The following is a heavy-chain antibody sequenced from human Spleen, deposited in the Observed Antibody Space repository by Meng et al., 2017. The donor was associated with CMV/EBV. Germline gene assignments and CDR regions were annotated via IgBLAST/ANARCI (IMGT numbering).Heavy chain of an antibody. J-gene: IGHJ6*02. CDR1: GGTFSSYA. Sequence: SVKVSCKASGGTFSSYAISWVRQAPGQGLEWMGGIIPIFGTANYAQKFQGRVTITTDESTSTAYMELSSLRAEDTAVYYCAKDGGYYYYYGMDVWGQGTTVTVSS. D-gene: IGHD6-13*01. V-gene: IGHV1-69*05. CDR2: IIPIFGTA. CDR3: AKDGGYYYYYGMDV.